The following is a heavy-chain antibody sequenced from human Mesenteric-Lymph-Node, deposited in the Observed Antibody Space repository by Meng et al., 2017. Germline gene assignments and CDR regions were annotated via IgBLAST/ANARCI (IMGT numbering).Heavy chain of an antibody. Sequence: GESLKISCAASGFTFSSYEMNWVRQAPGKGLVWVSRINSDGSSTSYADSVKGRFTISRDNAKNTLYLQMNSLRAEDTAVYYCARDKPPYYYDSSGLFYDWGQGTLVTVSS. J-gene: IGHJ4*02. D-gene: IGHD3-22*01. CDR3: ARDKPPYYYDSSGLFYD. V-gene: IGHV3-74*01. CDR1: GFTFSSYE. CDR2: INSDGSST.